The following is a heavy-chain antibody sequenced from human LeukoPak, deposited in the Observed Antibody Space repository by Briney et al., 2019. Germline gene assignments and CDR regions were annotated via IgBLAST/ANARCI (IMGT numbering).Heavy chain of an antibody. D-gene: IGHD2-2*01. V-gene: IGHV3-49*04. J-gene: IGHJ4*02. CDR1: GFTFGDYA. CDR2: IRSKAYGRTT. Sequence: GRSLRLSCTASGFTFGDYAMSWVRQAPGKGLEWVGFIRSKAYGRTTEYAASVKGRFTISRDDSKGIAYLQMNSLKTEDTAVYYCTRAAPRSSYCSSTSCQPFDYWGQGTLVTVSS. CDR3: TRAAPRSSYCSSTSCQPFDY.